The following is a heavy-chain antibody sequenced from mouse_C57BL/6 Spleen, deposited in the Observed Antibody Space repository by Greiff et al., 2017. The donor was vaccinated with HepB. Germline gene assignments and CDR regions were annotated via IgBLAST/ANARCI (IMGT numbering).Heavy chain of an antibody. CDR1: GYTFTSYW. CDR2: IHPNSGST. Sequence: QVHVKQPGAELVKPGASVKLSCKASGYTFTSYWMHWVKQRPGQGLEWIGMIHPNSGSTNYNEKFKSKATLTVDKSSSTAYMQLSSLTSEDSAVYYCARGNDYDDRWGQGTTLTVSS. D-gene: IGHD2-4*01. V-gene: IGHV1-64*01. J-gene: IGHJ2*01. CDR3: ARGNDYDDR.